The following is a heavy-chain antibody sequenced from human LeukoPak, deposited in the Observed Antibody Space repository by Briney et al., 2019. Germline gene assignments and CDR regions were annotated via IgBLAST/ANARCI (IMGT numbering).Heavy chain of an antibody. CDR3: AEVSGYCSGGSCYDY. CDR1: GFTFSNYW. CDR2: ISGSGGST. V-gene: IGHV3-23*01. D-gene: IGHD2-15*01. Sequence: GGSLRLSCAASGFTFSNYWMSWVRQAPGKGLEWVSAISGSGGSTHYADSVKGRFTISRDNSKNTLYLQMNSLRAEDTAVYYCAEVSGYCSGGSCYDYWGQGTLVTVSS. J-gene: IGHJ4*02.